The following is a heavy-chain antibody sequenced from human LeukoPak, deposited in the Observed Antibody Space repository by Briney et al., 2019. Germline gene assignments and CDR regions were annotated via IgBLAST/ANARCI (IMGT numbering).Heavy chain of an antibody. CDR2: IYYSGST. J-gene: IGHJ4*02. CDR3: VRGPNYVWGSYQYFDY. V-gene: IGHV4-30-4*01. CDR1: GASISSGDYY. D-gene: IGHD3-16*02. Sequence: SETLSLTCTVSGASISSGDYYWSWIRQPPGKGLEWIVYIYYSGSTSYNPSLKSRVTISVDTSGNQFSLKLSSVTAADTAVYYCVRGPNYVWGSYQYFDYWGQGTLVTVSS.